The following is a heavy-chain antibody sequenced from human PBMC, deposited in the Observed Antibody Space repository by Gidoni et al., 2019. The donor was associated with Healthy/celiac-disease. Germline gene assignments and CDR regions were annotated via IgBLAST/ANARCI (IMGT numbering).Heavy chain of an antibody. Sequence: EVQLVESGGGLVQPGGSLRLSCAASGFTVSSNYMSWVRQAPGKGLEWVSVIYSGGSTYYADSVKGRFTISRDNSKNTLYLQMNSLRAEDTAVYYCARGPIVGATPMGALDPWGQGTLVTVSS. J-gene: IGHJ5*02. D-gene: IGHD1-26*01. CDR2: IYSGGST. CDR3: ARGPIVGATPMGALDP. CDR1: GFTVSSNY. V-gene: IGHV3-66*02.